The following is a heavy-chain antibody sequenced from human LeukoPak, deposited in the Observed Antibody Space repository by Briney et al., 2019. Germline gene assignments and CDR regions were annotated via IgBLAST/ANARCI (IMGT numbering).Heavy chain of an antibody. CDR3: ARDLRGDFFFDY. J-gene: IGHJ4*02. Sequence: ASVKVSCKASEATFNSYAISWVRQVPGQGLEWMGGIFPVLGSPNYAQKFQGRVTITSDKSTRTVSIELSSLRSEDTAIYYCARDLRGDFFFDYWGQGTLVTVSS. V-gene: IGHV1-69*06. D-gene: IGHD2-21*02. CDR2: IFPVLGSP. CDR1: EATFNSYA.